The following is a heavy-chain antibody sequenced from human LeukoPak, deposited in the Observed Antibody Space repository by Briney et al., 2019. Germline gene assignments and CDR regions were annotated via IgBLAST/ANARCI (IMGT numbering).Heavy chain of an antibody. CDR1: GFTFISYW. CDR2: INKDGSEK. V-gene: IGHV3-7*01. CDR3: ARRDYYDSSAVIGYAFDI. D-gene: IGHD3-22*01. Sequence: GGSLTLSCAASGFTFISYWMSWVGQPPGRGREGVANINKDGSEKYYVDSVKGRFTSSRYNDKNSLYLQMNSLRAEDTAVYYCARRDYYDSSAVIGYAFDIWGQGTMVTVSS. J-gene: IGHJ3*02.